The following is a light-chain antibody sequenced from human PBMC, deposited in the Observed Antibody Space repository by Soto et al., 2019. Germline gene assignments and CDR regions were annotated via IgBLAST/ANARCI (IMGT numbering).Light chain of an antibody. CDR1: RSVVGGYNY. Sequence: QSALTQPRSVSGSLGQSVTISCAGTRSVVGGYNYVSWYQQPPGTAPKLMIYEVSKRPSGVPDRFSGSKSGNTASLTISGLQAEDEGDYYCCSYAGRYTWVFGTGTKVTV. V-gene: IGLV2-11*01. J-gene: IGLJ1*01. CDR3: CSYAGRYTWV. CDR2: EVS.